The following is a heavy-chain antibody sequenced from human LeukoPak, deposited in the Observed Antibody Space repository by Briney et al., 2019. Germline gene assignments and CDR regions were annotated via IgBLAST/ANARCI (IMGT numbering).Heavy chain of an antibody. CDR2: ISGSSTYM. V-gene: IGHV3-21*01. CDR3: ARDRSGWYAIDS. CDR1: GFTFSSYS. Sequence: PGGSLRLSCAASGFTFSSYSMNWVRQAPGKGLEWVSSISGSSTYMYYADSVKGRFTISRDTARNSLYLHMNSLRAEDTAVYYCARDRSGWYAIDSWGQGALVTVSS. J-gene: IGHJ4*02. D-gene: IGHD6-19*01.